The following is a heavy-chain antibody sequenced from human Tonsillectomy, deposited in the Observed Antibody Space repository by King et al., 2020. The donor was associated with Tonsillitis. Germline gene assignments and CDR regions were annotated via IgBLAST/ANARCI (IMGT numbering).Heavy chain of an antibody. CDR2: ISGSGGST. CDR1: GFTFSSYA. J-gene: IGHJ5*02. CDR3: AKDVGPAVAGTSIWFDP. Sequence: VQLVESGGGLVQPGGSLRLSCAASGFTFSSYAMSWVRQAPGKGLEWVSAISGSGGSTYYADSVKGRFTISRDNSKNTLYLQMNSLRAEDTAVYYCAKDVGPAVAGTSIWFDPWGQGTLVTVSS. D-gene: IGHD6-19*01. V-gene: IGHV3-23*04.